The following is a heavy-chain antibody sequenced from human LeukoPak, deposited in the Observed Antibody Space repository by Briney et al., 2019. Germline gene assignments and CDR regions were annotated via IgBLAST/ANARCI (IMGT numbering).Heavy chain of an antibody. J-gene: IGHJ4*02. D-gene: IGHD6-6*01. Sequence: PSETLSLTCAVSGGSISSSNWWSWVRQPPGKGLEWIGEIYHSGSTNYNPSLKSRVTIGVDTAKNQFSLRLTSVTATDTAIYYCARRRNWHLVFDYWGQGTLVTVSS. V-gene: IGHV4-4*02. CDR2: IYHSGST. CDR3: ARRRNWHLVFDY. CDR1: GGSISSSNW.